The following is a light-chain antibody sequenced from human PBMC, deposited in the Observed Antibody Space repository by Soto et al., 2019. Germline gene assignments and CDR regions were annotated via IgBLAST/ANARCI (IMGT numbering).Light chain of an antibody. Sequence: DLQMTQSPSTPSASVGDRVTITCRASQSISSWLAWYQQKPGKAPKLLIYDASSLESGVPSRFSGSGSGTEFTLTISSLQPDDFATYYCQQYNSYPWTFGQGTKVDIK. CDR3: QQYNSYPWT. J-gene: IGKJ1*01. CDR2: DAS. V-gene: IGKV1-5*01. CDR1: QSISSW.